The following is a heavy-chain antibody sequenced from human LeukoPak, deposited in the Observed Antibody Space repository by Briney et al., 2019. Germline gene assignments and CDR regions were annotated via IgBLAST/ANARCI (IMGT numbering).Heavy chain of an antibody. CDR1: GFTFSSYW. Sequence: GGSLRLSCAASGFTFSSYWMSWVRQAPGKGLEWVANIKQDGSEKYYVDSVKGRFTISRDNAKNSLYLQMNSLRAEDTAVYYCARRATVTPYYYYYYGMDVWGQGTTVTVSS. CDR2: IKQDGSEK. CDR3: ARRATVTPYYYYYYGMDV. V-gene: IGHV3-7*03. D-gene: IGHD4-11*01. J-gene: IGHJ6*02.